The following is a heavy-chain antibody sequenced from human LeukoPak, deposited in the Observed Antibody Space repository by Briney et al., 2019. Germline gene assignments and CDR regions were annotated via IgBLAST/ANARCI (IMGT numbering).Heavy chain of an antibody. CDR2: IYYSGST. D-gene: IGHD3-22*01. Sequence: MTSETLSLTCTVSSGSISSYYWSWIRQPPGKGLEWIGYIYYSGSTNYNPSLKSRVTISVDTSKNQFSLKLSSVTAADTAVYYCARLDYYDSSGYYYPPRSQYYYYYGMDVWGQGTTVTVSS. CDR1: SGSISSYY. CDR3: ARLDYYDSSGYYYPPRSQYYYYYGMDV. J-gene: IGHJ6*02. V-gene: IGHV4-59*08.